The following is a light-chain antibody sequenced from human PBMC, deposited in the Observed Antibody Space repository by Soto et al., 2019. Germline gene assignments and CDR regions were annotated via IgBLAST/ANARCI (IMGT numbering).Light chain of an antibody. J-gene: IGKJ3*01. CDR1: QRVSSSY. CDR2: GAS. V-gene: IGKV3-20*01. CDR3: QQYGSSPMVT. Sequence: EIVLTQSPGTLSLSPRERATLSSRASQRVSSSYLAWNQQKPGQAPRLLIYGASSRATGIPDRFSGSGSGTDFTLTISRLEPEDFAVYYCQQYGSSPMVTFGPGTKVDIK.